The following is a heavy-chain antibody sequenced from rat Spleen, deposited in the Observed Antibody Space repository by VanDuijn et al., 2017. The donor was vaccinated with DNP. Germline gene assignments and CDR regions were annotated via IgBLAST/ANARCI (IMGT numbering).Heavy chain of an antibody. CDR2: INSAGST. V-gene: IGHV3-3*01. D-gene: IGHD1-1*01. CDR3: ARSGGDGVY. Sequence: EVQLQESGPGLVKTSQSLSLTCSVTGYSITSSYRWNWIRKFPGNKLEWMGYINSAGSTNYNPSLKSRISITRDTSKNQFFLQVNSVTTEDTATYYCARSGGDGVYWGQGVMVTVSS. CDR1: GYSITSSYR. J-gene: IGHJ2*01.